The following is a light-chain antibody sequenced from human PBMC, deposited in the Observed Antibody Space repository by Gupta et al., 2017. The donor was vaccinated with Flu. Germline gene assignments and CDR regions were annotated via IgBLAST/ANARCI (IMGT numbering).Light chain of an antibody. CDR2: DVG. CDR1: GSDVGGYKY. J-gene: IGLJ2*01. CDR3: CSYAGNYTLV. V-gene: IGLV2-11*01. Sequence: QSALTQPRSVSGSPGQSATISCTGTGSDVGGYKYVSWYQRHPGKAPKLMIYDVGKRPSGVPDRFSGSKSGNTASLTISGLQAEDEADYYCCSYAGNYTLVFGGGTELTVL.